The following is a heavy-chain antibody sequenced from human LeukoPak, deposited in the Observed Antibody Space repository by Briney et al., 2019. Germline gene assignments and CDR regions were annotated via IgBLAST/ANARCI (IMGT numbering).Heavy chain of an antibody. Sequence: TSETLSLTCAVYGGSFSGYYWSWIRQPPGKGLEWIGEINHSGSTNYNPSLKSRVTISVDTSKNQFSLKLSSVTAADTAVYYCARANSYYCSGGGCYFGYWGQGTLVTVSS. CDR1: GGSFSGYY. V-gene: IGHV4-34*01. J-gene: IGHJ4*02. D-gene: IGHD2-15*01. CDR3: ARANSYYCSGGGCYFGY. CDR2: INHSGST.